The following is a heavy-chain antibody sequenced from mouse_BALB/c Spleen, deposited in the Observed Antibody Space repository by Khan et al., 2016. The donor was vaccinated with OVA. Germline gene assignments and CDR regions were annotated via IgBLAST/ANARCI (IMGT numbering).Heavy chain of an antibody. J-gene: IGHJ2*01. CDR3: ARGSRYDSYFDY. V-gene: IGHV1-63*02. CDR1: GFTFTNYW. CDR2: FFPGGDYT. D-gene: IGHD2-14*01. Sequence: QVQLKQSGAGLVRPGTSVKMSCKAAGFTFTNYWIGWIKQRPGHGLEWIGDFFPGGDYTDDNEKFKGRATLTADAFSSTAYLQLSSLTSEDSAIYYGARGSRYDSYFDYWGPGTILTVSA.